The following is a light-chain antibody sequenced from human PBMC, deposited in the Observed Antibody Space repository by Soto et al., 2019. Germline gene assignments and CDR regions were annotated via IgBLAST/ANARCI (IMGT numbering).Light chain of an antibody. CDR1: QGISSY. Sequence: AIRMTQSPSSLSASTGDRVTITCRASQGISSYLAWYQQKPGKAPKLLIYDASSLESGVPSRFSGSGSGTEFTLTISSLQTDDFATYYCQQYDSYSWTFGQGTKVDIK. CDR2: DAS. CDR3: QQYDSYSWT. V-gene: IGKV1-8*01. J-gene: IGKJ1*01.